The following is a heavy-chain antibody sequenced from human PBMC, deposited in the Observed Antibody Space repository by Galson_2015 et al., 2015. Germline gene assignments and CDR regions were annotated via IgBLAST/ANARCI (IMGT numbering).Heavy chain of an antibody. D-gene: IGHD4-17*01. CDR3: ARGDDYGDIKHNWFDP. J-gene: IGHJ5*02. CDR2: MNPNSGTT. V-gene: IGHV1-8*01. CDR1: GYTFTSYD. Sequence: SVKVSCKASGYTFTSYDINWVRQATGQGLEWMGRMNPNSGTTGYAQKFQGRVTMTRNTFISTAYMELSSLRSEDTAVYYCARGDDYGDIKHNWFDPWGQGTLVPVSS.